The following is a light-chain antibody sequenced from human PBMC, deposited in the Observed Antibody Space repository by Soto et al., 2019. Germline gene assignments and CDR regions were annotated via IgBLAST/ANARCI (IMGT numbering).Light chain of an antibody. CDR1: SSNIGSNY. Sequence: QSVLTQPPSASGTPGQRVTISCSGSSSNIGSNYVYWYQQLPGTAPKLLIYRNNQRPSGVPDRFSGSKSGTSASLAISWLRSEDEADYYGAAWDDSLSGPVFGGGTKLTVL. CDR2: RNN. CDR3: AAWDDSLSGPV. V-gene: IGLV1-47*01. J-gene: IGLJ2*01.